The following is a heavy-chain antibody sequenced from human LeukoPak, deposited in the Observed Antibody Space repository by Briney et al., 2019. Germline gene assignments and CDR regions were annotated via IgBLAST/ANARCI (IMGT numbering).Heavy chain of an antibody. D-gene: IGHD4-17*01. CDR1: GGTFSSYG. CDR2: IIPIFGTA. J-gene: IGHJ4*02. Sequence: SVKVSCKASGGTFSSYGISWVRQAPGQGLEWMGRIIPIFGTANYAQKFQGRLAITTDESTSTAYMELSSLGSEDTAVYYCAREGDYGDYASDCWGQGTLVTVSS. CDR3: AREGDYGDYASDC. V-gene: IGHV1-69*05.